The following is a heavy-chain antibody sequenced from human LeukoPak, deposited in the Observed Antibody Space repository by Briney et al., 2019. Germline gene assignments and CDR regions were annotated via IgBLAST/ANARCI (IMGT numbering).Heavy chain of an antibody. Sequence: GGSLRLSCAASGFTFSSYAMHWVRQAPGKGLEWVAVISYDGSNKYYADSVKGRFTISRDNSKNTLYLQMNSLRAEDTAVYYCAKGREYSSGFDYWGQGTLVTVSS. D-gene: IGHD6-19*01. CDR3: AKGREYSSGFDY. V-gene: IGHV3-30-3*01. CDR1: GFTFSSYA. CDR2: ISYDGSNK. J-gene: IGHJ4*02.